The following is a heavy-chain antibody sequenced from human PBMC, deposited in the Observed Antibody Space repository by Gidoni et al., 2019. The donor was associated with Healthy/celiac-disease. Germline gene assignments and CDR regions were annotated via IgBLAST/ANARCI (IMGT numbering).Heavy chain of an antibody. D-gene: IGHD3-16*01. J-gene: IGHJ5*02. Sequence: QVQLQQWGAGLLKPSETLSLTCAVYGGSFSGYYWSWIRQPPGKGLEWIGEINHSGSTNYNPSLKSRVTISVDTSKNQFSLKLSSVTAADTAVYYCARAPHYGDWFDPWGQGTLVTVSS. CDR2: INHSGST. CDR1: GGSFSGYY. V-gene: IGHV4-34*01. CDR3: ARAPHYGDWFDP.